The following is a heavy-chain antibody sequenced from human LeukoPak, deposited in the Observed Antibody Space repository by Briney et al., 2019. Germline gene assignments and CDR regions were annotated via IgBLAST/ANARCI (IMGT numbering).Heavy chain of an antibody. CDR1: GYTFTSYG. J-gene: IGHJ4*02. D-gene: IGHD5-18*01. Sequence: ASVKVSCKASGYTFTSYGISWVRQAPGQGLEWMGWISAYNGNTNYAQKLQGRVTMTRNTSISTAYMELSSLRSEDTAVYYCARVNGYSYGSLDDYWGQGTLVTVSS. CDR3: ARVNGYSYGSLDDY. V-gene: IGHV1-18*01. CDR2: ISAYNGNT.